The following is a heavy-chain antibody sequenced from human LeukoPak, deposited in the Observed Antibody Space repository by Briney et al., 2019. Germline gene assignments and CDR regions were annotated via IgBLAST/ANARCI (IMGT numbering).Heavy chain of an antibody. CDR1: GGSISSSSYY. CDR2: IYYSGST. Sequence: SETLSLTCTVSGGSISSSSYYWGWIRQPPGKGLEWIGSIYYSGSTYYNPSLKSRVTISVDTSKNQFSLKLSSVTAADTAVYYCARRFSGSYNNNYYYYYMDVWGKGTTVTISS. J-gene: IGHJ6*03. D-gene: IGHD1-26*01. CDR3: ARRFSGSYNNNYYYYYMDV. V-gene: IGHV4-39*01.